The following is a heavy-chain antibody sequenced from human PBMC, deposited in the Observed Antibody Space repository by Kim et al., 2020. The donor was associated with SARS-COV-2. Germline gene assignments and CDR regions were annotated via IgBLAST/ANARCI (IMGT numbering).Heavy chain of an antibody. CDR1: GGSISSYY. Sequence: SETLSLTCTVSGGSISSYYWSWIRQPPGKGLEWIGYIYYSGSTNYNPSLKSRVTISVDTSKNQFSLKLSSVTAADTAVYYCASTYYYGSGSYYYFDYWGQGTLVTVSS. CDR3: ASTYYYGSGSYYYFDY. J-gene: IGHJ4*02. D-gene: IGHD3-10*01. V-gene: IGHV4-59*13. CDR2: IYYSGST.